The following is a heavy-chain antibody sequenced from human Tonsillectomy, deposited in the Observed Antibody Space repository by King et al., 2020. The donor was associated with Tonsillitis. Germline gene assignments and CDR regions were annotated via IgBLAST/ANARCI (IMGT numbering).Heavy chain of an antibody. Sequence: VQLVESGGGLVQPGRSLRLSCAASGFTFDDYAMHWVRQAPGKGLEWVSGSSWNSGSIGYADSVKGRFTISRDNAKNSLYLQMNSLRAEDTALYYCAKEYYYDSSGYPRGYYYYGMDVWGQGTTVTVSS. J-gene: IGHJ6*02. CDR3: AKEYYYDSSGYPRGYYYYGMDV. CDR2: SSWNSGSI. V-gene: IGHV3-9*01. CDR1: GFTFDDYA. D-gene: IGHD3-22*01.